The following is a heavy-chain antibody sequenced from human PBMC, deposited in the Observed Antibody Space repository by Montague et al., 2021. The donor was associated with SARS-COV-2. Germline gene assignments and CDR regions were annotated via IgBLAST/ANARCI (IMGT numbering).Heavy chain of an antibody. V-gene: IGHV4-39*01. CDR1: GGSITVSRYG. D-gene: IGHD1-1*01. J-gene: IGHJ3*02. CDR3: ARHRANAGSFDI. Sequence: SETLSLTCTVSGGSITVSRYGWGWIRQPPGKGLEWIGSVHYTGTTSYNASLKSRLTISVDTSENQFSLKMASVTASDTAVYYRARHRANAGSFDIWGQGTMVTVSS. CDR2: VHYTGTT.